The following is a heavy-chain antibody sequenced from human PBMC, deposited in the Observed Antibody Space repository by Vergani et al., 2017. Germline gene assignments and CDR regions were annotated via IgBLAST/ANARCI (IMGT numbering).Heavy chain of an antibody. CDR3: ARGAQVGGETVDY. J-gene: IGHJ4*02. Sequence: QVQLVQSGAEVKKPGASVKVSCKAPGYPFTSYSMHWVRQAPGQGLQWLGIINPSGGSTSYAQKCQGRVTMTRDTSTSTVYMELSSLRSEDTAVYYCARGAQVGGETVDYWGQGALVTVSS. V-gene: IGHV1-46*03. CDR2: INPSGGST. D-gene: IGHD1-26*01. CDR1: GYPFTSYS.